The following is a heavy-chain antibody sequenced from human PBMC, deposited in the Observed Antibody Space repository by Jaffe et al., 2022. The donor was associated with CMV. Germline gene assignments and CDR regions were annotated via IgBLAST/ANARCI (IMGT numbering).Heavy chain of an antibody. D-gene: IGHD3-3*01. J-gene: IGHJ5*02. CDR1: GGSFSGYY. CDR2: INHSGST. CDR3: ARGRGGLSRGSLGWSWFDP. Sequence: QVQLQQWGAGLLKPSETLSLTCAVYGGSFSGYYWSWIRQPPGKGLEWIGEINHSGSTNYNPSLKSRVTISVDTSKNQFSLKLSSVTAADTAVYYCARGRGGLSRGSLGWSWFDPWGQGTLVTVSS. V-gene: IGHV4-34*01.